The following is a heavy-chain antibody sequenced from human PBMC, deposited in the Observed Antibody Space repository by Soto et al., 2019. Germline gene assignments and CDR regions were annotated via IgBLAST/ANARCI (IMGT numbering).Heavy chain of an antibody. CDR1: GFTFSSYG. CDR3: AKVRGPVLRVIKH. D-gene: IGHD3-9*01. V-gene: IGHV3-30*18. Sequence: QVQLVESGGGVVQPGRSLRLSCAASGFTFSSYGMHWVRQAPGKGLEWVAVISYDGSNKYYADSVKGRFTISRDNSKNTLYLQMNSLRAEDTAVYYCAKVRGPVLRVIKHWGQGTLVTVSS. CDR2: ISYDGSNK. J-gene: IGHJ1*01.